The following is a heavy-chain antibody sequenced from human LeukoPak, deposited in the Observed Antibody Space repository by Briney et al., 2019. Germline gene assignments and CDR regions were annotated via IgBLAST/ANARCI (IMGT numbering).Heavy chain of an antibody. J-gene: IGHJ1*01. CDR2: IIPIFGTA. CDR3: ASEAAAGLTRQH. V-gene: IGHV1-69*13. D-gene: IGHD6-13*01. CDR1: GGTFSSYA. Sequence: ASVKVSCKASGGTFSSYAISWVRQAPGQGLECMGGIIPIFGTANYAQKFQGRVTITADESTSTAYMELSSLRSEDTAVYYCASEAAAGLTRQHWGQGTLVTVSS.